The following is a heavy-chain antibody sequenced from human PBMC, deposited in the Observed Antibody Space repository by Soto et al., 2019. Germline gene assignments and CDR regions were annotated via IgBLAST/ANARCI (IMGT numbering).Heavy chain of an antibody. CDR2: ISSSGSTI. J-gene: IGHJ4*01. Sequence: GGSLRLSCAASGFTFSSYEMNWVRQAPGKGLEWVSYISSSGSTIYYADSVKSRVTISVDTSKNRFSLSLNSVTASDTAVYFCVSQRTTVPTQAYFDYWGPGALVTVSS. CDR1: GFTFSSYE. D-gene: IGHD4-17*01. V-gene: IGHV3-48*03. CDR3: VSQRTTVPTQAYFDY.